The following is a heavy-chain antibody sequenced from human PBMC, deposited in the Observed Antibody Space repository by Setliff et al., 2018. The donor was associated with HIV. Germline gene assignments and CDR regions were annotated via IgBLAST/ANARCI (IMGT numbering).Heavy chain of an antibody. J-gene: IGHJ5*02. V-gene: IGHV3-23*01. CDR2: ISGSGGST. CDR1: GFTFSSYA. Sequence: GGSLRLSCTASGFTFSSYAMTWVRQAPGKGLGWVSAISGSGGSTYYADSVKGRFTISRDNSKNTLYLQMNSLRVDDTAVYYCAKGVKWLDPWGQGIQVTVSS. CDR3: AKGVKWLDP. D-gene: IGHD3-16*01.